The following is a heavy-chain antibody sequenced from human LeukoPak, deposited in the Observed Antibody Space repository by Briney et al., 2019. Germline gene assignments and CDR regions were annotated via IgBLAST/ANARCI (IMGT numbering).Heavy chain of an antibody. Sequence: ASVKVSFKASGYTFTTYGISWVRQAPGQGPEWMGWISTYSGNTHYAQELQGRVTLTTDPSTSTAYMDLRSLRSDDTAVYYCARDGRGHWDTRIWYLGNWFDPWGQGTLVTVS. J-gene: IGHJ5*02. CDR2: ISTYSGNT. D-gene: IGHD6-13*01. CDR3: ARDGRGHWDTRIWYLGNWFDP. CDR1: GYTFTTYG. V-gene: IGHV1-18*01.